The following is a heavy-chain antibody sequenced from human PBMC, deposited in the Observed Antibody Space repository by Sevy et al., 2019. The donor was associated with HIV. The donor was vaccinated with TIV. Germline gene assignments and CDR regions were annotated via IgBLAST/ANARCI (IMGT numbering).Heavy chain of an antibody. CDR1: GFTFSDYY. Sequence: GGSLRLSCAASGFTFSDYYMSWIRQAPGKGLEWVSYISSSSSYTNYADSVKGRFTISRDKAKNSLYLQMNSLRAEDTAVYYCARDRATVTTLDYFDYWGQGTLVTVSS. D-gene: IGHD4-17*01. V-gene: IGHV3-11*06. J-gene: IGHJ4*02. CDR2: ISSSSSYT. CDR3: ARDRATVTTLDYFDY.